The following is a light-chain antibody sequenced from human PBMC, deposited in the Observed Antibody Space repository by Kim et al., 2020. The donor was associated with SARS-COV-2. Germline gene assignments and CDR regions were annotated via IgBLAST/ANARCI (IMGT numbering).Light chain of an antibody. J-gene: IGLJ3*02. V-gene: IGLV10-54*01. CDR3: SAWDNSLSAWV. CDR1: SNNVGNQG. Sequence: QAGLTQSPSVSKGLRQTATLTCTGNSNNVGNQGAAWLQQHQGHPPKLLSYRNNNRPSGISERLSASRSGNTASLTITGLQPEDEADYYCSAWDNSLSAWVFGGGTKLTVL. CDR2: RNN.